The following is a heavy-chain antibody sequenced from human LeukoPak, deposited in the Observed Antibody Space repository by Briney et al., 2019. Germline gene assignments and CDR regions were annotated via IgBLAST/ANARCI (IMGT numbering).Heavy chain of an antibody. J-gene: IGHJ4*02. CDR2: IWYDGSNK. D-gene: IGHD5-24*01. CDR1: GFTFSSFG. V-gene: IGHV3-33*01. Sequence: GGSLRLSCAASGFTFSSFGMHWVRQAPGKGLEWVAVIWYDGSNKYYADSVKGRFTISRDYSKNTVYLQMNSLRAEDTAVYHCAREASVLASIPYDYWGQGTLVTVSS. CDR3: AREASVLASIPYDY.